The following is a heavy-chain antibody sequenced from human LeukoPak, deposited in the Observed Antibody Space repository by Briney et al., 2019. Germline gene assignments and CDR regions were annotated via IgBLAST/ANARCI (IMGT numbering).Heavy chain of an antibody. J-gene: IGHJ4*02. D-gene: IGHD6-13*01. Sequence: GGSLRLSCAASGFTFSSYEMNCVRQAPGKGLEWVSYISSSGSTIYCADSVKGRFTISRDNAKNSLYLQMNSLRAEDTAVYYCARDKAAARIPLYYFDYWGQGTLVTVSS. CDR2: ISSSGSTI. CDR3: ARDKAAARIPLYYFDY. CDR1: GFTFSSYE. V-gene: IGHV3-48*03.